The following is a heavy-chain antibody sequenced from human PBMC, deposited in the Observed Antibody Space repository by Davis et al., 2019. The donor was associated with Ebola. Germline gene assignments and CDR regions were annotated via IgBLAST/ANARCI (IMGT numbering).Heavy chain of an antibody. CDR2: LNQAGSDK. D-gene: IGHD1-26*01. Sequence: GESLKISCAASGFTFSSYAMHWVRQAPGKGLEWVANLNQAGSDKYSVDSVKGRFTIPRDNSKNSLYLQMNSLKAEDTAVYYCARLQGATFDYWGQGALVTVSS. CDR1: GFTFSSYA. CDR3: ARLQGATFDY. V-gene: IGHV3-7*01. J-gene: IGHJ4*02.